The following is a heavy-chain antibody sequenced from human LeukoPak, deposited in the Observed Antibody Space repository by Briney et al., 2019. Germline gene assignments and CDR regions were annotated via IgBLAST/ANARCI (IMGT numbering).Heavy chain of an antibody. V-gene: IGHV3-11*01. J-gene: IGHJ4*02. CDR2: ISTSGSSI. CDR3: ARSGDYGESFDS. CDR1: GFTFSDYY. D-gene: IGHD4-17*01. Sequence: GGSLRLSCAASGFTFSDYYMNWIRQAPGKGLEWASYISTSGSSIYYADSVKGRFTISRDNAKSSLFLQVNSLRAEDTALYYCARSGDYGESFDSWGQGTLVTVSS.